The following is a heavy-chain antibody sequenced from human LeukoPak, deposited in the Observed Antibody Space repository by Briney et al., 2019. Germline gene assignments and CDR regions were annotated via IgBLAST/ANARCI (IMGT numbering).Heavy chain of an antibody. D-gene: IGHD5-18*01. J-gene: IGHJ6*03. CDR2: INHSGST. V-gene: IGHV4-34*01. Sequence: PSETLSLTCAAYGGSFSGYYWSWIRQPPGKGLEWIGEINHSGSTNYNPSLKSRVTISVDTSKNQFSLKLSSVTAADTAVYYCARRIQLWFSYYYYYYMDVWGKGTTVTVSS. CDR1: GGSFSGYY. CDR3: ARRIQLWFSYYYYYYMDV.